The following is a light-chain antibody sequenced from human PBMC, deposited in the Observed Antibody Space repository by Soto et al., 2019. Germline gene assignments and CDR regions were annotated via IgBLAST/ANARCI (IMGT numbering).Light chain of an antibody. V-gene: IGKV3-20*01. CDR2: DAS. J-gene: IGKJ4*01. CDR3: QQYGSSPLT. CDR1: QSVDNN. Sequence: EILMTQSPVTLSASPGEIATLSCRASQSVDNNVAWYQQKPGQAPRLLVYDASSRATGIPDRFSGSGSGTDFTLTISRLEPEDFAVYYCQQYGSSPLTFGGGTKVDI.